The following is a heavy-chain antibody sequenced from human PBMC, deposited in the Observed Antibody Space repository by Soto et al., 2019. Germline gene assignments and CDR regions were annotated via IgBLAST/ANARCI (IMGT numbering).Heavy chain of an antibody. D-gene: IGHD5-18*01. CDR3: ARGGDVDTAMVNYYYYGMDV. Sequence: GGSLRLSCAASGFTFSSYSMNWVRQAPGKGLEWVSSISSSSSYIYYADSVKGRFTISRDNAKNSLYLQMNSLRAEDTAVYYCARGGDVDTAMVNYYYYGMDVWGQGTTVTVSS. J-gene: IGHJ6*02. V-gene: IGHV3-21*01. CDR1: GFTFSSYS. CDR2: ISSSSSYI.